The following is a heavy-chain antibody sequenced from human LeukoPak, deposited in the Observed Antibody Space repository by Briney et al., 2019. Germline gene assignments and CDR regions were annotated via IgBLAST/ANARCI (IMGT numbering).Heavy chain of an antibody. V-gene: IGHV6-1*01. CDR2: TYYKSKWYN. CDR3: ARASRTPYSSGWLTFDY. CDR1: GDSVSSNSAA. J-gene: IGHJ4*02. D-gene: IGHD6-19*01. Sequence: SQTLSLTCATSGDSVSSNSAAWNWIRQSPSRGLEWLGRTYYKSKWYNDYAVSVKSRIIINPDTSKNQFSLQMNSVTPEDTAVYYCARASRTPYSSGWLTFDYWGQGTLVTVSS.